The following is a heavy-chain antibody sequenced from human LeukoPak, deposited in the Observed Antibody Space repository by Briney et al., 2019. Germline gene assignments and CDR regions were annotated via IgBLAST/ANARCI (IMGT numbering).Heavy chain of an antibody. V-gene: IGHV3-23*01. Sequence: GGSLRLSCAASGFTFSSYAMSWVRQAPGKGLEWVSAISGSGGSTYYADSVKGRFTISRDNSKNTLYLQMNSLRAEDTAVYYCARGSGYDFRRFDYWGQGTLVTVSS. J-gene: IGHJ4*02. CDR2: ISGSGGST. D-gene: IGHD5-12*01. CDR3: ARGSGYDFRRFDY. CDR1: GFTFSSYA.